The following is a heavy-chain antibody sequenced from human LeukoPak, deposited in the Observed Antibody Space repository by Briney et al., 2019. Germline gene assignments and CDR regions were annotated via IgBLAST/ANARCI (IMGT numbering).Heavy chain of an antibody. D-gene: IGHD1-26*01. V-gene: IGHV3-74*01. CDR3: ARVVAHSGSYGGAFDI. CDR2: INSDGSST. Sequence: GRSLRLSCTASGFTFGDYAMSWVRQAPGKGLVWVSRINSDGSSTSYADSVKGRFTISRDNAKNTLYLQMNSLRAEDTAVYYCARVVAHSGSYGGAFDIWGQGTMVTVSS. CDR1: GFTFGDYA. J-gene: IGHJ3*02.